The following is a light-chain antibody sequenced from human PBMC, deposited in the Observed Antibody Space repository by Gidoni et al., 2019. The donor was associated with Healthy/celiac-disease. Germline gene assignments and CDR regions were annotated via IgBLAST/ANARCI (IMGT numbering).Light chain of an antibody. CDR1: QRVLYSSNNKNY. J-gene: IGKJ5*01. V-gene: IGKV4-1*01. CDR3: QQYYSTIT. CDR2: WAS. Sequence: DIVMTQSPDSLAVSLGERATINCKSSQRVLYSSNNKNYLAWYQQRPGQPPKLLIYWASTRESGVPDRFSGSGSGTDFTLTISSLQAEDVAFYYCQQYYSTITFGQGTRLEIK.